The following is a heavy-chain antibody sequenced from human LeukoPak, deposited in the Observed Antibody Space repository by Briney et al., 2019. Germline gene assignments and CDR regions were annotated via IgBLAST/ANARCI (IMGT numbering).Heavy chain of an antibody. CDR1: GFTFSSYA. Sequence: PGGSLRLSCAASGFTFSSYAMSWVRQAPGKWLEWLSSIRGSGVSTYYADSVKGRFTISRDNSKNTLYLQMDSLRVEDTAVYYCANPEWLLPSYYYYGLDVWGQGTTVTVSS. V-gene: IGHV3-23*01. J-gene: IGHJ6*02. D-gene: IGHD3-3*01. CDR2: IRGSGVST. CDR3: ANPEWLLPSYYYYGLDV.